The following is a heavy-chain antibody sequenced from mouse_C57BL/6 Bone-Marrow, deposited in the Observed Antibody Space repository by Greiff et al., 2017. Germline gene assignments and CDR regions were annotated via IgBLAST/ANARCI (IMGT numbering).Heavy chain of an antibody. V-gene: IGHV10-3*01. CDR1: GFTFNTYA. CDR3: VRGGYYVNCQVAF. D-gene: IGHD2-3*01. CDR2: IRNKSSNYAT. J-gene: IGHJ3*01. Sequence: EVKVEESGGGLVQPKGSLKLSCAASGFTFNTYAMHWVRQAPGKGLEWVARIRNKSSNYATSYADSVKDRFTISRDDSQSMLYLQMYNLKTEDTAMCYCVRGGYYVNCQVAFGGRGTLVTVTA.